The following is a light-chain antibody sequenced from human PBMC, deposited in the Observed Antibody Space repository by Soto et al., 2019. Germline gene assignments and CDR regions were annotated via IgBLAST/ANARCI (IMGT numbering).Light chain of an antibody. Sequence: QSALTQPASVSGSPGQSIATSCTGTSSDVGGYNYVSWYQQHPGKAPKLMIYDVTSRPSGVSDRFSGSKSGTTASLTISGLQAEDEADYYCCSYTSSTIYVFGTGTKVTVL. V-gene: IGLV2-14*03. CDR2: DVT. CDR1: SSDVGGYNY. CDR3: CSYTSSTIYV. J-gene: IGLJ1*01.